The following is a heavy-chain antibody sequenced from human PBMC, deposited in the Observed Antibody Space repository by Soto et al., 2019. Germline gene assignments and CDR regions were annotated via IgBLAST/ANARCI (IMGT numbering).Heavy chain of an antibody. V-gene: IGHV6-1*01. CDR3: ANWGMNV. CDR1: GDIVSSHSTA. Sequence: SQTLSLTCAISGDIVSSHSTAWNWIRLSPSRGLEWLGRTYYRSKWYNDYAVSVKSRIIINSDTSKNQISLQLDSVTPEDTAVYFCANWGMNVWGKGPTVPVSS. CDR2: TYYRSKWYN. J-gene: IGHJ6*04. D-gene: IGHD1-1*01.